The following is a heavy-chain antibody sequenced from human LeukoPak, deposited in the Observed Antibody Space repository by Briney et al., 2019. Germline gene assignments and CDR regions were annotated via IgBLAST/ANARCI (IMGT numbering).Heavy chain of an antibody. J-gene: IGHJ6*03. CDR1: GFTFSSYG. CDR2: ISGSGGST. V-gene: IGHV3-23*01. CDR3: AKNGDRGAYCSGGSCYPYYYYYMDV. D-gene: IGHD2-15*01. Sequence: GGSLRLSCAASGFTFSSYGMSWVRQAPGKGLEWVSAISGSGGSTYYADSVKGRFTISRDNSKNTLYLQMNSLRAEDTAIYYCAKNGDRGAYCSGGSCYPYYYYYMDVWGKGTTVTISS.